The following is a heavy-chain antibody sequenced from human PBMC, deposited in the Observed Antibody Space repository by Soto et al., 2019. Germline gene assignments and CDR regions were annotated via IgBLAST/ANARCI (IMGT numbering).Heavy chain of an antibody. J-gene: IGHJ4*02. CDR1: GFTFSSYA. CDR2: ISYDGSDK. CDR3: ARDPYGTVTTPFEY. Sequence: QVQLVESGGGVVQPGRSLRLSCAASGFTFSSYAMHWVRQAPGKGLEWVAVISYDGSDKLYADSVKGRFTISRDNSKNTLYLQVNSLRDEETAVYYCARDPYGTVTTPFEYWGQGTLVTVSS. D-gene: IGHD4-17*01. V-gene: IGHV3-30-3*01.